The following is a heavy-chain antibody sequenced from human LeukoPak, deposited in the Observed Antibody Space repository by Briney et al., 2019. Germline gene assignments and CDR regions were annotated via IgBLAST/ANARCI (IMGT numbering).Heavy chain of an antibody. V-gene: IGHV3-30-3*01. CDR2: ISYDGSNK. J-gene: IGHJ4*02. D-gene: IGHD3-3*01. Sequence: GTSLRLSCAASGFSFSSSTLHWVRQAPGKGLEWVALISYDGSNKYYGDSVKGRFTISRDNAKNSLYLQMSSLRAEDTAVYYCARASNYDFWSGYYSPLDYWGQGTLVTVSS. CDR1: GFSFSSST. CDR3: ARASNYDFWSGYYSPLDY.